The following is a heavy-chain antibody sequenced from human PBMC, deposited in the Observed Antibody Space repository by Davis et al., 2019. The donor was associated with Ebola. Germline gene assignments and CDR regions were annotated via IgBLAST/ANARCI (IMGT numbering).Heavy chain of an antibody. V-gene: IGHV6-1*01. J-gene: IGHJ3*02. CDR1: GDSVSSGG. D-gene: IGHD3/OR15-3a*01. CDR2: TYYSSKWYN. Sequence: HSQTLSLTCAISGDSVSSGGWNWIRQSPSRGLEWLGRTYYSSKWYNNYAVSVKSRISINPDTSKNQFSLQLNSVTPEDTALYYCARGWLRTGFDIWGQGTMVTVSS. CDR3: ARGWLRTGFDI.